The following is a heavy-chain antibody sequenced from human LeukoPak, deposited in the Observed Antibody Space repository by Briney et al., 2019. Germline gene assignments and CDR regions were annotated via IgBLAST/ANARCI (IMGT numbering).Heavy chain of an antibody. CDR2: IYPGDSGT. CDR1: GYNFNTFW. D-gene: IGHD2-15*01. J-gene: IGHJ4*02. Sequence: GESLKISCKGSGYNFNTFWIGWVRQVPGKGLEWMGIIYPGDSGTRYSPSFQGQVTISVDKSISTAYLQWSSLKASDTAMYYCARHTLAVTGYSIDYWGQGTLVTVSS. CDR3: ARHTLAVTGYSIDY. V-gene: IGHV5-51*01.